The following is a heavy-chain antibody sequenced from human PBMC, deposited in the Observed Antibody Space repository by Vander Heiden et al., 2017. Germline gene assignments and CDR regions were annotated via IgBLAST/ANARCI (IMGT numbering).Heavy chain of an antibody. J-gene: IGHJ6*02. D-gene: IGHD2-2*02. CDR2: IWYDGSNK. V-gene: IGHV3-33*01. Sequence: QVQLVESGGGVVQPGRSLRLSCAASGFPFSSYGMHWVRQAPGKGLEWVAVIWYDGSNKYYADSVKGRFTISRDNSKNTLYLQMNSLRAEDTAVYYCARDCQLLYVAAYYYYGMDVWGQGTTVTVSS. CDR3: ARDCQLLYVAAYYYYGMDV. CDR1: GFPFSSYG.